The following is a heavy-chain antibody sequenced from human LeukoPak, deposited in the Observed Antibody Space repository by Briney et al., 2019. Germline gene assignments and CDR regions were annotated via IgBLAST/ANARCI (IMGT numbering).Heavy chain of an antibody. Sequence: ASVKVSCKVSGYTLTELSMHWVRQAPGKGPEWMGGFDPEDGETIYAQKFQGRVTMTEDTSTDTAYMELSSLRSEDTAVYYCATVPPGYYDSSGYFDWGQGTLVTVSS. D-gene: IGHD3-22*01. J-gene: IGHJ4*02. CDR2: FDPEDGET. V-gene: IGHV1-24*01. CDR1: GYTLTELS. CDR3: ATVPPGYYDSSGYFD.